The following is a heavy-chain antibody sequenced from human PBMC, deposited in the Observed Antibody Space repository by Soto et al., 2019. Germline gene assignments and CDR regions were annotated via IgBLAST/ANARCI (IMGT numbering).Heavy chain of an antibody. Sequence: EVQLVESGGGLVQPGGSLRLSCSASGFTFSSYDMHWVRQGPGKGLEWVSAIGTAGDTNYAGSVKGRFTISRENAKNSLYLQMNSLRAGDTAIYFCARAIGPTFFDYWGQGTLVTVSS. J-gene: IGHJ4*02. CDR2: IGTAGDT. CDR1: GFTFSSYD. V-gene: IGHV3-13*04. CDR3: ARAIGPTFFDY. D-gene: IGHD3-22*01.